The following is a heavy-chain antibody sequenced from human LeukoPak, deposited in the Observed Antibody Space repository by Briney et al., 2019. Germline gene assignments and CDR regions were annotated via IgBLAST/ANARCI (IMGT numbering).Heavy chain of an antibody. V-gene: IGHV3-7*01. J-gene: IGHJ4*02. CDR2: INPDGSNM. CDR3: VSGFLQWLY. CDR1: GFSFSSYW. Sequence: GGSLRLSCAASGFSFSSYWMSWVRQAPGKGLEWVANINPDGSNMLYVDSVKGRFTISRDNAKNSLYLQMNNLRAEDTAVYFCVSGFLQWLYWGQGTLVSVSS. D-gene: IGHD3-3*01.